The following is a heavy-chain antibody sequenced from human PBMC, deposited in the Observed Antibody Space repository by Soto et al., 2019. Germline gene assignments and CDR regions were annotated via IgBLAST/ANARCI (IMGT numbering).Heavy chain of an antibody. D-gene: IGHD3-22*01. J-gene: IGHJ4*02. V-gene: IGHV3-43D*04. CDR2: TNSDGTDS. Sequence: LRLSCAAAGFDFEDYAMHWVRQVPGKGLEWVSLTNSDGTDSYYMDSVKGRFTISRDNAKSTLYLQMDRLRPEDTALYFCAKSSYYYDSSPLDHWGQGTLVTVSS. CDR1: GFDFEDYA. CDR3: AKSSYYYDSSPLDH.